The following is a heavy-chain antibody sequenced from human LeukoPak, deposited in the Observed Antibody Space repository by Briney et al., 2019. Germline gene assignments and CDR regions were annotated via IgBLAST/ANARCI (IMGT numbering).Heavy chain of an antibody. CDR3: AKDVIRSGWYLYYFDY. CDR1: GFTFSSYA. D-gene: IGHD6-19*01. Sequence: PGRSLRLSCAASGFTFSSYAMHWVRQAPGKGLEWVAVISYDGSNKYYADSVKGRFTISRDNSKNTLYLQMNSLRAEDTAVYYCAKDVIRSGWYLYYFDYWGQGTLVTVSS. CDR2: ISYDGSNK. V-gene: IGHV3-30-3*01. J-gene: IGHJ4*02.